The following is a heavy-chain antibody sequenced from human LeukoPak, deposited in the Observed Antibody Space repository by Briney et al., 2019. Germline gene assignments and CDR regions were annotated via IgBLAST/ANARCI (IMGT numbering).Heavy chain of an antibody. CDR1: GGTFSSYA. D-gene: IGHD5-18*01. V-gene: IGHV1-69*04. J-gene: IGHJ4*02. Sequence: SSLKVSCTASGGTFSSYAIRGVRPAPGQGVEWLGRIIPILGIPNYAQKFQGRVKINAHKSTSTAYMELSSLRSEDTAVYYCARVDTAMVIDYWGQGTLVTVSS. CDR2: IIPILGIP. CDR3: ARVDTAMVIDY.